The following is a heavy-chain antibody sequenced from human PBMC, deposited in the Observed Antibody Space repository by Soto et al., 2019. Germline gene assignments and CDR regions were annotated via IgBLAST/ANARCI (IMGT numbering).Heavy chain of an antibody. J-gene: IGHJ6*02. CDR1: GFTFSSYA. Sequence: EVQVLESGGGLVQPGGSLRLSCAASGFTFSSYAMSWVRQAPGKGLEWVSAISGSGGSTYHADSVRGRFTISRDNSKKTLYLQMNSLRAEDTAVYYCAKDPSYGSGSYYYYYYGMDVWGQGTTVTVSS. CDR3: AKDPSYGSGSYYYYYYGMDV. D-gene: IGHD3-10*01. V-gene: IGHV3-23*01. CDR2: ISGSGGST.